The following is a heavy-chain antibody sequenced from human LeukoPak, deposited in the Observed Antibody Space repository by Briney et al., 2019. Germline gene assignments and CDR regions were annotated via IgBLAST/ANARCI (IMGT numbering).Heavy chain of an antibody. CDR2: ISHSGSP. Sequence: SETLSLTCVVSGGSISSGDYSWSWIRQPPGKGLEWIGYISHSGSPSYNPSLESRVTLSVDRSKNQFSLKLSSVTAADTAVYCCAREGDLWSGSFDYWGQGTLVTVSS. J-gene: IGHJ4*02. V-gene: IGHV4-30-2*01. CDR3: AREGDLWSGSFDY. CDR1: GGSISSGDYS. D-gene: IGHD3-3*01.